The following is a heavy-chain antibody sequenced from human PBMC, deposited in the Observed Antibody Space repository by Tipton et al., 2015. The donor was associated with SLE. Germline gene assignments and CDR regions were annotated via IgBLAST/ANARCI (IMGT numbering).Heavy chain of an antibody. CDR2: VNHFGTI. J-gene: IGHJ4*02. CDR3: ARMEGMITYGGIAGL. D-gene: IGHD3-16*01. V-gene: IGHV4-34*01. Sequence: TLSLTCAVYGGSFSGYYWGWIRQSPEKGLEWIGEVNHFGTIYYNASLKSRVTISIDTSKSHFSLKLTSVTAADTAVYYCARMEGMITYGGIAGLWGQGTVVTVSS. CDR1: GGSFSGYY.